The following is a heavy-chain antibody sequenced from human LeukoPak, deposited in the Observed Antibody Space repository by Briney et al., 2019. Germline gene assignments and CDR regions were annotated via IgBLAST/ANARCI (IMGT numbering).Heavy chain of an antibody. V-gene: IGHV1-69*13. Sequence: ASVKVSCKASGGTFSRHTICWVRQSPGQGLEWMGGITPMFGTSNYAQKFRGRVTITADESTSTAYVELSSLRSEDTAVYYCARDSSEFRSLLFHWGQGTLVTVSS. CDR2: ITPMFGTS. J-gene: IGHJ1*01. CDR1: GGTFSRHT. D-gene: IGHD1-14*01. CDR3: ARDSSEFRSLLFH.